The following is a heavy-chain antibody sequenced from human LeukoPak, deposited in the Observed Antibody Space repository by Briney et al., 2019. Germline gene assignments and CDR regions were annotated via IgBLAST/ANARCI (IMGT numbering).Heavy chain of an antibody. CDR1: GFTFDDYA. CDR3: AKAEIGIAVDHRGDYYYCYMDV. J-gene: IGHJ6*03. V-gene: IGHV3-9*01. CDR2: INWNSDSI. Sequence: PGGSLRLSCAVSGFTFDDYAMHWVRQVPGKGLEWVSGINWNSDSIGYADSVKGRFTISRDNAKNSLYLQMNSLRAEDTAVYYCAKAEIGIAVDHRGDYYYCYMDVWGKGTTVTVSS. D-gene: IGHD6-19*01.